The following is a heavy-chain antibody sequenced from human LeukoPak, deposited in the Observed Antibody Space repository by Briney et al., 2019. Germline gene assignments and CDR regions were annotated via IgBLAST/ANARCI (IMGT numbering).Heavy chain of an antibody. J-gene: IGHJ4*02. CDR1: GFTFSSYA. D-gene: IGHD4-23*01. V-gene: IGHV3-64*01. CDR3: ARAHYGGNSEMGY. Sequence: PGGSLRLPCAASGFTFSSYAMHWVRQAPGKGLEYVSAISSNGGSTYYANSVKGRFTISRDNSKNTLYLQMGSLRAEDTAVYYCARAHYGGNSEMGYWGQGTLVTVSS. CDR2: ISSNGGST.